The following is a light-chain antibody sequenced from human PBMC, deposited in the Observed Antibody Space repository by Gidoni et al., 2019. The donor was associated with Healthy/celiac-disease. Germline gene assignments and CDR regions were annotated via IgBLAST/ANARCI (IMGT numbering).Light chain of an antibody. V-gene: IGLV2-14*01. CDR3: SSYTSSSTYV. CDR2: EVS. J-gene: IGLJ1*01. CDR1: SSDVGGYNY. Sequence: SALTQPASVSGSPGQSITIPCTGTSSDVGGYNYVSWYPQHPGKAPKLMIYEVSNRPSGVSNRFSGSKSGNTASLTISGLQAEDEADYYCSSYTSSSTYVFGTGTKVTVL.